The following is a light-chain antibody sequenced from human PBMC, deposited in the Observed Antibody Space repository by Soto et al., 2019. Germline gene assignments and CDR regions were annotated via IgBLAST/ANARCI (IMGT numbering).Light chain of an antibody. CDR3: SSYSSSSTRV. CDR1: SSDVGGYNY. CDR2: DVS. Sequence: QSALTQPASVSGSPGQSITISCTGTSSDVGGYNYVSWYQQHPGKAPKLMIYDVSNRPSGVSNRFSASKSANTASLPISGLQSYYQPDYYCSSYSSSSTRVFITRTKLTLL. V-gene: IGLV2-14*01. J-gene: IGLJ1*01.